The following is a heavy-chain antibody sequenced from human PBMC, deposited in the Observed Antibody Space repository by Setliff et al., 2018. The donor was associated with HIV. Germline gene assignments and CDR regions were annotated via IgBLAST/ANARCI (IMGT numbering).Heavy chain of an antibody. D-gene: IGHD3-3*01. V-gene: IGHV4-38-2*01. CDR2: IYHSGST. CDR3: ARHSGGSFYNFWSGDYYYYGMDA. Sequence: SETLSLTCAVSGYSISSGYYWGWIRQPPGKGLEWIGSIYHSGSTYYNPSLKSRVTISVDTSKNQFSLKLSSVTAADTAVYYCARHSGGSFYNFWSGDYYYYGMDAWGQGTTVTV. CDR1: GYSISSGYY. J-gene: IGHJ6*02.